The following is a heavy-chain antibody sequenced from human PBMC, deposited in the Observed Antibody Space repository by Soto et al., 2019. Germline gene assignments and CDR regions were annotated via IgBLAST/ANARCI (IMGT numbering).Heavy chain of an antibody. CDR3: AKGRGYGYGVFDY. D-gene: IGHD5-18*01. V-gene: IGHV3-23*01. J-gene: IGHJ4*02. Sequence: VGSLILSCEASGFTFSSYAMTWVRQAPGKGLEWVSVIGGNSFATYYTDSVKGRFTISRDNSKNTLYLQMNSLRAEDTAVYYCAKGRGYGYGVFDYWGQGTPVTVSS. CDR1: GFTFSSYA. CDR2: IGGNSFAT.